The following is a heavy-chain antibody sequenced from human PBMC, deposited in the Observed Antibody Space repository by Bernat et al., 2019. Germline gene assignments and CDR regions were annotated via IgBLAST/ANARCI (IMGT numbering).Heavy chain of an antibody. V-gene: IGHV3-30*18. Sequence: VQLVESGGGLVKPGGSLRLSCAASGFTFSSYGMHWVRQAPGKGLEWVAVISYDGSNKYYADSVKGRFTISRDNSKNTLYLQMNSLRAEDTAVYYCAKEKGSLYYYDSSGPAGAFDIWGQGTMVTVSS. CDR1: GFTFSSYG. J-gene: IGHJ3*02. D-gene: IGHD3-22*01. CDR2: ISYDGSNK. CDR3: AKEKGSLYYYDSSGPAGAFDI.